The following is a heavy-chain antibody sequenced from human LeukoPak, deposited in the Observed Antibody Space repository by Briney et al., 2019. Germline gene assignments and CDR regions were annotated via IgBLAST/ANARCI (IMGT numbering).Heavy chain of an antibody. J-gene: IGHJ4*02. CDR1: GFTFSSYA. D-gene: IGHD6-19*01. Sequence: GGSLRLSCAASGFTFSSYALSWVRQAPGKGLVWVSTISGSGDDTFYADSVKGRFTISRDNSKNALYLQMDSLRAEDTAVYYCARGGYGHVWSFDYWGQETLVTVSS. CDR2: ISGSGDDT. V-gene: IGHV3-23*01. CDR3: ARGGYGHVWSFDY.